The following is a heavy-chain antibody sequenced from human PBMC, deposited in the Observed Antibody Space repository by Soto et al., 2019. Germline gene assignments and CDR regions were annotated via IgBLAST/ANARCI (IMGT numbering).Heavy chain of an antibody. J-gene: IGHJ6*02. CDR2: LPLEGSNK. CDR3: AREYSSSATHHKFYYYYYYGMDV. D-gene: IGHD6-6*01. V-gene: IGHV3-30-3*01. Sequence: QVQLVESGGGVVQPGRSLRLSCAASGFTFSSYAMHWVRQAPGKGLGGGAVLPLEGSNKYYADSVKGRFTISRDNSKNTLYLQMNSLRAEDTAVYYCAREYSSSATHHKFYYYYYYGMDVWGQGTTVTVSS. CDR1: GFTFSSYA.